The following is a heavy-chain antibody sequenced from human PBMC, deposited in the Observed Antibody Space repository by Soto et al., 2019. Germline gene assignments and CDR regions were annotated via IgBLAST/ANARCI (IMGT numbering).Heavy chain of an antibody. D-gene: IGHD3-10*01. V-gene: IGHV3-23*04. CDR1: GFTFRNNV. CDR2: ITDNGGST. CDR3: AKEVYGAARGGMDV. Sequence: EVQLVESGGGLVQPGGSLRLSCAASGFTFRNNVMNWVRQAPGKGLEWVSAITDNGGSTYYADSVKGRCTISRDNSKNTLYLQMNSLRAEDMAVYYCAKEVYGAARGGMDVWGQGTTVTVSS. J-gene: IGHJ6*02.